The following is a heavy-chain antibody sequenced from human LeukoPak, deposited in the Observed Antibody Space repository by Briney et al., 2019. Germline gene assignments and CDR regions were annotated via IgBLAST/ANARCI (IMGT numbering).Heavy chain of an antibody. CDR2: IYSSGTT. D-gene: IGHD2-15*01. J-gene: IGHJ5*02. CDR3: AGGGRSDHQYNWFDP. V-gene: IGHV4-59*01. Sequence: SETLSLTCTVSSGSISGYYWSWIRQSPGKGPEWIGYIYSSGTTNYNPSLKSRVTISVDSSKNQFSLRLNSVTAADTAVYYCAGGGRSDHQYNWFDPWGQGALVLVSS. CDR1: SGSISGYY.